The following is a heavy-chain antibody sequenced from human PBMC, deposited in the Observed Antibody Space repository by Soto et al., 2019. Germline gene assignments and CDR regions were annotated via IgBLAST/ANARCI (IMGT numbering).Heavy chain of an antibody. D-gene: IGHD5-18*01. V-gene: IGHV4-34*01. CDR1: GGSFSGYY. CDR2: INHSGST. CDR3: ARVDTAMVSLDY. Sequence: SETLSLTCAVYGGSFSGYYWSWIRQPPGKGLEWIGEINHSGSTNYNPSLKSRVTISVDTSKNRFSLKLSSVTAADTAVYYCARVDTAMVSLDYWGQGTLVTVSS. J-gene: IGHJ4*02.